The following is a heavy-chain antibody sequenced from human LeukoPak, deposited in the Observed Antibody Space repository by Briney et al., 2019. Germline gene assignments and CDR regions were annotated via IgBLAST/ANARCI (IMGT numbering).Heavy chain of an antibody. Sequence: GGSLRLSCAASGFTFDDYGMSWVRQAPGKGLEWVSGINWNGGSTGYADSVKGRFTISRDNAKNSLYLQMNSLRAEDTALYHCARDHNSSGYYSSDAFDIRGQGTMVTVSS. CDR3: ARDHNSSGYYSSDAFDI. J-gene: IGHJ3*02. V-gene: IGHV3-20*01. D-gene: IGHD3-22*01. CDR1: GFTFDDYG. CDR2: INWNGGST.